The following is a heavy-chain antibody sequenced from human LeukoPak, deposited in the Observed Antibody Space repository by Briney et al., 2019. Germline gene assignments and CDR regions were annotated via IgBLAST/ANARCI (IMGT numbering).Heavy chain of an antibody. CDR3: ASGRRVGAPDY. Sequence: GGSLRLSCAASGFTFSSYWMHWVRQAPGKGLVWVSRISSDGSSTRYADSVKGRFSTSRDNAKNTLYLQMNSLRAEDTAVYYCASGRRVGAPDYWGQGTLVTVSS. J-gene: IGHJ4*02. V-gene: IGHV3-74*01. D-gene: IGHD1-26*01. CDR1: GFTFSSYW. CDR2: ISSDGSST.